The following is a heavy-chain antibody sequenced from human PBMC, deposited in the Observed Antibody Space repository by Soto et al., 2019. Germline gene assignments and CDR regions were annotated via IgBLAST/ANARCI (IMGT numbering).Heavy chain of an antibody. V-gene: IGHV2-5*02. CDR1: GFSLTTSGVG. Sequence: QITLNESGPTQVKPRQTLTLTCTFSGFSLTTSGVGVGWIRQSPGKAPEWLALIYWDDDKRYSPSLKSRLTITKDTPKNPVVLTMADLDPADTATSYCAHRVLRTVFGLVTTTAIYFDFWGQGTPVAVSS. CDR2: IYWDDDK. CDR3: AHRVLRTVFGLVTTTAIYFDF. J-gene: IGHJ4*02. D-gene: IGHD3-3*01.